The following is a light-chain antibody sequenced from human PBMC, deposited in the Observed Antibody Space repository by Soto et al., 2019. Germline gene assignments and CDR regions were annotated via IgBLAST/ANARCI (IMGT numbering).Light chain of an antibody. CDR2: EVN. V-gene: IGLV2-8*01. J-gene: IGLJ2*01. CDR3: RSYAGSNTYVV. CDR1: SSDVGGYNY. Sequence: QSVLTQPPSASGSPGQSVTISCTGTSSDVGGYNYVSWYQQHPGKAPKLLISEVNKRPSGVPDRFSGSKSGNTASLTVSGLQAEDEADYYCRSYAGSNTYVVFGGGTKLTVL.